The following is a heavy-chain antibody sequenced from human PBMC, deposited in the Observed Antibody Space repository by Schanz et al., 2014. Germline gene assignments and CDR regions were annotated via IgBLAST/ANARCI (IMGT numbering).Heavy chain of an antibody. CDR3: ARGFDFWDR. D-gene: IGHD3-3*01. CDR2: ISTFRNEDT. V-gene: IGHV1-18*01. J-gene: IGHJ4*02. CDR1: GYTFAMYD. Sequence: QVQLVQSGAEVKKPGASVKVSCKASGYTFAMYDMNWVRQAPGQGPEFMGWISTFRNEDTNSAQRFQGRLTMTTDTSTSTAYMELRSLRSDDTAVYYCARGFDFWDRWGQGTLVIVSS.